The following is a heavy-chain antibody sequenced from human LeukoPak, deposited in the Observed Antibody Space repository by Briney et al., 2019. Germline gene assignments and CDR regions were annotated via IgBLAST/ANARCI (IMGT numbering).Heavy chain of an antibody. CDR3: TAPFTIFGVVRSP. CDR1: GFTFSGSA. CDR2: IRSKANSYAT. V-gene: IGHV3-73*01. Sequence: GGSLRLSCAASGFTFSGSAMHWVRQASGKGLEWVGRIRSKANSYATAYAASVKGRFTISRDDSKNTAYLQMNSLKTEDTAVYYCTAPFTIFGVVRSPWGQGTLVTVSS. J-gene: IGHJ5*02. D-gene: IGHD3-3*01.